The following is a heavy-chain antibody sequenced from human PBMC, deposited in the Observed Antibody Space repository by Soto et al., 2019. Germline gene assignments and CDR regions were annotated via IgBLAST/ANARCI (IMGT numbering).Heavy chain of an antibody. D-gene: IGHD3-16*01. CDR1: GFTFSNYA. CDR2: ISGSGDNT. V-gene: IGHV3-23*01. J-gene: IGHJ5*01. CDR3: AKGDNGGIRGLLDS. Sequence: GGSLRLSCAASGFTFSNYAMSWVRQAPGKGLEWVSGISGSGDNTYYADSVKGRFTISRDYSKNTLYVQMNRLRAEDTAVYYCAKGDNGGIRGLLDSWGQGTLVTVSS.